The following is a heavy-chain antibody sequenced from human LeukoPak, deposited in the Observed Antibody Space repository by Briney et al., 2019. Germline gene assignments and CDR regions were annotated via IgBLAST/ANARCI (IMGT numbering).Heavy chain of an antibody. CDR2: INWNGGST. V-gene: IGHV3-20*04. J-gene: IGHJ4*02. Sequence: GGSLRLSCAASGFTFDDYGMSWVRQAPGKGLEWVSGINWNGGSTGYADSVKGRFTISRDNAKNSLYLQMNRLRAEDTALYYFGRVEVYYYDSSGYSVYWGQGTLVNVSS. CDR3: GRVEVYYYDSSGYSVY. D-gene: IGHD3-22*01. CDR1: GFTFDDYG.